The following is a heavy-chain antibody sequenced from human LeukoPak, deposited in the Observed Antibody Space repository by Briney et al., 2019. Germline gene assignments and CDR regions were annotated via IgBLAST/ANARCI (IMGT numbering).Heavy chain of an antibody. CDR2: IIPIFGTA. Sequence: SVTVSCKASGGTFSIYAISWVRQAPGQGLEWMGGIIPIFGTANYAQKFQGRVTITADESTSTAYMELSSLRSEDTAVYYCARDRICSGGSCYSYYYYYGMDVWGQGTTVTVSS. CDR3: ARDRICSGGSCYSYYYYYGMDV. V-gene: IGHV1-69*13. D-gene: IGHD2-15*01. CDR1: GGTFSIYA. J-gene: IGHJ6*02.